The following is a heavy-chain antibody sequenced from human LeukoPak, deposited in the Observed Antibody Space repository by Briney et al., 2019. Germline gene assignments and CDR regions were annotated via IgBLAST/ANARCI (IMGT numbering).Heavy chain of an antibody. J-gene: IGHJ4*02. CDR3: ARVQGASSGYYRIFDY. Sequence: SQTLSLTCTVSGGSISSGDYYWSWIRQPPGKGLEWIGYTYHSGSTYYNPSLKSRVTISIDTSKNQFSLKLSSVTAADTAVYYCARVQGASSGYYRIFDYWGQGTLVTVSS. CDR1: GGSISSGDYY. CDR2: TYHSGST. V-gene: IGHV4-30-4*01. D-gene: IGHD3-22*01.